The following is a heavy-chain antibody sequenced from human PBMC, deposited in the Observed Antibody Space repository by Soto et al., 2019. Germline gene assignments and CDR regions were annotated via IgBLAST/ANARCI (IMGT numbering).Heavy chain of an antibody. D-gene: IGHD3-3*01. V-gene: IGHV1-2*02. CDR2: INPNTGGT. J-gene: IGHJ4*02. Sequence: ASVKVSCKASGYTFTGHYLHWVRQAPGQGLEWMGWINPNTGGTNFAQKFQGRVTMTSDTSIRTVYLELSSLRFDDTAVYYFGRYTMWSVGARRFDHWGQGTQVTVS. CDR3: GRYTMWSVGARRFDH. CDR1: GYTFTGHY.